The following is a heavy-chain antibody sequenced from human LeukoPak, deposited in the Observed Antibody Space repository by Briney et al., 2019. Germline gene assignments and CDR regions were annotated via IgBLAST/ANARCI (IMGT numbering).Heavy chain of an antibody. CDR2: INPNSGGT. Sequence: GASVKVSCKASGYTFTRYYMHWVRQAPGQGLEWMGWINPNSGGTNYAPKFQGRVTMTRDTSISTAYMELSRLRSDDTAVYYCARARPGTSAAGTFGWFDPWGQGTLVTVPS. CDR3: ARARPGTSAAGTFGWFDP. CDR1: GYTFTRYY. V-gene: IGHV1-2*02. D-gene: IGHD6-13*01. J-gene: IGHJ5*02.